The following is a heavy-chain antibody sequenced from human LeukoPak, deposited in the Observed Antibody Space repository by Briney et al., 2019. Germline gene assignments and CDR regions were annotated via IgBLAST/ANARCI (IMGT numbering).Heavy chain of an antibody. D-gene: IGHD3-22*01. Sequence: SETLSLTCTVSGGSISGYFWSWIRQPAGKGLEWIGRIYTSGSTNYNPSLKSRVTISVDTSKNQFSLKLSSVTAADTAVYYCARVYYDSSGYYPFDYWGQGTLVTVSS. CDR1: GGSISGYF. V-gene: IGHV4-4*07. CDR2: IYTSGST. CDR3: ARVYYDSSGYYPFDY. J-gene: IGHJ4*02.